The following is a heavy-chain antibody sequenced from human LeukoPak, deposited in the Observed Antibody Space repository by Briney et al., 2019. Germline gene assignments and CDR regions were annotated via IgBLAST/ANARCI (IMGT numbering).Heavy chain of an antibody. CDR1: GFTFSSYW. D-gene: IGHD1-26*01. CDR3: ARDGIPTYAFDI. V-gene: IGHV3-7*01. J-gene: IGHJ3*02. CDR2: INRDGGDQ. Sequence: GGSLRLSCSASGFTFSSYWMSWVRQAPGKGLEWMANINRDGGDQNYVDSVKGRFAISRDNAKNSPFLQMNSLRAEDTALYYCARDGIPTYAFDIWGQGTMVTVSP.